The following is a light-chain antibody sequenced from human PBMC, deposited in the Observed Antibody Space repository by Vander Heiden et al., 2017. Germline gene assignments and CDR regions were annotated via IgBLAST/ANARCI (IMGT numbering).Light chain of an antibody. CDR2: AAS. V-gene: IGKV1-39*01. J-gene: IGKJ1*01. Sequence: DIQMTQSPSSLSASVGDRVTITCRASQSSSSYLDWYQQKPGKAPKLQIYAASSLQSGVPSRFSGSGSGTDFTLTISSLQPEDFATYYCQQSYSTPWTFGQGTKVEIK. CDR3: QQSYSTPWT. CDR1: QSSSSY.